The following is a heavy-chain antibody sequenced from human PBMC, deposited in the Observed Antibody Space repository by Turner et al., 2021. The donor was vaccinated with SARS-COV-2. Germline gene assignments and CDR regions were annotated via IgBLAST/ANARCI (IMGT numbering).Heavy chain of an antibody. J-gene: IGHJ3*02. V-gene: IGHV4-39*01. CDR2: IFNTGST. CDR1: CDSISCNPF. D-gene: IGHD1-26*01. CDR3: ARQGGREVLLSDTFDI. Sequence: QLPLQEAAPGLMRPSETLSLTCPVACDSISCNPFWGCIRQSSGKGLEWMGTIFNTGSTDYNQSLKCRVTISVATSKNNISLKVTSVTAADTAVYYCARQGGREVLLSDTFDIWGQGTVVTISS.